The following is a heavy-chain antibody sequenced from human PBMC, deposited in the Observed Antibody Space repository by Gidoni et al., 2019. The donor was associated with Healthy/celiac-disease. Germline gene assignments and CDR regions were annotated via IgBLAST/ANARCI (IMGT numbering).Heavy chain of an antibody. J-gene: IGHJ6*02. CDR2: IYYSGST. CDR3: ARDRGFDYGDSYYGMDV. CDR1: GGSISSYY. Sequence: QVQLQESGPGLVKPSETLSLTCTVSGGSISSYYWSWIRQPPGKGLEWIGYIYYSGSTNYNPSLKSRVTISVDTSKNQFSLKLSSVTAADTAVYYCARDRGFDYGDSYYGMDVWGQGTTVTVSS. V-gene: IGHV4-59*01. D-gene: IGHD4-17*01.